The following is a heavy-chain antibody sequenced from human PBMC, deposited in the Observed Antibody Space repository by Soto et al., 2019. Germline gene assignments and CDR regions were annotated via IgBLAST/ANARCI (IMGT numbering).Heavy chain of an antibody. CDR3: ARVPGP. D-gene: IGHD7-27*01. CDR1: GGSISSGGYS. CDR2: IYHSGST. J-gene: IGHJ5*02. Sequence: QLQLQESGSGLVKPSQTLSLTCAVSGGSISSGGYSWSWIRQPPGKGLEWIGYIYHSGSTYYNPSPXTXXTLSVDRSKNQFSLTLSSVAAAATAVYYCARVPGPWGQGTLVTVSS. V-gene: IGHV4-30-2*01.